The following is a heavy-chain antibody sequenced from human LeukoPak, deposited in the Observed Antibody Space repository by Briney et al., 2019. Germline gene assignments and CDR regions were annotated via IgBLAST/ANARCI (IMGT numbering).Heavy chain of an antibody. CDR3: ARDALEDGYKPGFDY. V-gene: IGHV3-21*01. CDR2: ISSSSSYI. CDR1: GFTFSSYS. D-gene: IGHD5-24*01. J-gene: IGHJ4*02. Sequence: PGGSLRLSCAASGFTFSSYSMNWVRQAPGKGLEWVSSISSSSSYIYYADSVKGRFTISRDNAKNSLYLQMNSLRAEDTAVYYCARDALEDGYKPGFDYWGQGTLVTVSS.